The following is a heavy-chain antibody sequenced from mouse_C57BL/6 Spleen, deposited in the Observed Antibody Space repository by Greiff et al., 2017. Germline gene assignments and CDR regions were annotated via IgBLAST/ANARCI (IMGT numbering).Heavy chain of an antibody. CDR2: IRNKANGYTT. D-gene: IGHD1-1*01. V-gene: IGHV7-3*01. Sequence: EVKLEESGGGLVQPGGSLSLSCAASGFTFTDYYMSWVRQPPGKALEWLGFIRNKANGYTTEYSASVKGRFTISRDNSQSILYLQMNALRAEDSATYYCARYTDYGSSYWYFDVWGTGTTVTVSS. CDR3: ARYTDYGSSYWYFDV. J-gene: IGHJ1*03. CDR1: GFTFTDYY.